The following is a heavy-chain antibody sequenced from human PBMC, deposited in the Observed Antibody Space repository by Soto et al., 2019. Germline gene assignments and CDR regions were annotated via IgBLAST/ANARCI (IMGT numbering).Heavy chain of an antibody. Sequence: SVKVSCKASGGTFSSYAISWVRQAPGQALEWMGGVIPIFGTANYAQKFQGRVTITADKSTSTAYMELSSLRSEDTAVYYCARDRAQTTYYYYGMDVWGQGTTVTVSS. CDR2: VIPIFGTA. CDR1: GGTFSSYA. D-gene: IGHD1-1*01. CDR3: ARDRAQTTYYYYGMDV. J-gene: IGHJ6*02. V-gene: IGHV1-69*06.